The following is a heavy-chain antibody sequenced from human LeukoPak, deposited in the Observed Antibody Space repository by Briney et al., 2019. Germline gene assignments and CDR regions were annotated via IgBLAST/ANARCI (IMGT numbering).Heavy chain of an antibody. V-gene: IGHV4-59*01. Sequence: ASETLSLTCTVSGGSISSYYWSWIRQPPGKGLEWNGFIYYSGSTNYNPSLKSRVTISVDTSKNQFSLKRSSVTAADTAVYYCARDYYDSSGYYYRGFDIWGQGTMVTVSS. CDR1: GGSISSYY. CDR3: ARDYYDSSGYYYRGFDI. D-gene: IGHD3-22*01. J-gene: IGHJ3*02. CDR2: IYYSGST.